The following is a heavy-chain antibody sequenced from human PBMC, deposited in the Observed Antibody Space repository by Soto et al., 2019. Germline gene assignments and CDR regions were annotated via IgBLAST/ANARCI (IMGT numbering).Heavy chain of an antibody. D-gene: IGHD3-22*01. CDR2: INEDGSEK. V-gene: IGHV3-7*02. Sequence: GVLLRVWWGAAGGSSGDYGGSWVRQATGKGLEWVADINEDGSEKHYVDSVKGRFTISRDNGKNSLFLQMNSLRDEDTAVYYCARVVVVIPPGYYYAMDVWGQGTTVTVSS. CDR3: ARVVVVIPPGYYYAMDV. CDR1: GGSSGDYG. J-gene: IGHJ6*02.